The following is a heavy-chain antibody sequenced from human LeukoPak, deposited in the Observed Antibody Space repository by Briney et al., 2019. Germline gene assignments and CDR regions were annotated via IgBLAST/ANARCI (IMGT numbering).Heavy chain of an antibody. D-gene: IGHD2-2*01. V-gene: IGHV3-30*18. J-gene: IGHJ4*02. CDR3: AKDLVVEPY. Sequence: GGSLRLSCAASGFTFSSYGVHWVRQAPGKGLECVSVISYDGSNKYYADSAKGRFTISRDNSNNTLYLQMNSLRAEDTAVYYCAKDLVVEPYWGQGTLVTVSS. CDR2: ISYDGSNK. CDR1: GFTFSSYG.